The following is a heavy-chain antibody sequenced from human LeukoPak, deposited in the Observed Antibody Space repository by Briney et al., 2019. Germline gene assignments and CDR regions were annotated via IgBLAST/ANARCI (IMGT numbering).Heavy chain of an antibody. J-gene: IGHJ6*02. CDR1: GFTFSSYA. V-gene: IGHV3-23*01. CDR2: ISGSGGST. CDR3: AKDSTGTTFVYYYYGMDV. Sequence: GGSLRLSCAASGFTFSSYAMSWVRQAPGKGLEWVSAISGSGGSTYYADSVKGRFTISRDNSKNTQYLQMNSLRAEDTAVYYCAKDSTGTTFVYYYYGMDVWGQGTTVTVSS. D-gene: IGHD1-7*01.